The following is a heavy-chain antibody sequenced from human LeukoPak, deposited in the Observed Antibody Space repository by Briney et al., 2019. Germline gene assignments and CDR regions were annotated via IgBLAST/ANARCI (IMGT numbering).Heavy chain of an antibody. V-gene: IGHV1-46*01. CDR1: GYMFSTSY. J-gene: IGHJ4*02. Sequence: ASVKVSCKASGYMFSTSYMHWVRQAPGQGLEWMGVINTSDGGTSYAQKFQGRVTMTEDTSTDTAYMELSSLRSEDTAVYYCATVRDSRGYYLRGGYDYWGQGTLVTVSS. D-gene: IGHD3-22*01. CDR3: ATVRDSRGYYLRGGYDY. CDR2: INTSDGGT.